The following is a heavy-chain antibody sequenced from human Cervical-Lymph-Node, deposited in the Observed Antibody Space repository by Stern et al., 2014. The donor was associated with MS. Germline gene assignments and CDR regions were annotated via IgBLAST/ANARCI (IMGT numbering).Heavy chain of an antibody. CDR3: ARDLRYYYDSSGYYYRWFDP. CDR2: IYYSGST. Sequence: QLQLQESGPGLVKPSQTLSLTCTVSGGSISSGGYYWSWIRQHPGKGLEWIGYIYYSGSTYYNPSLKRRVAISVDTSKNQFSLKLSSVTAADTAVYYCARDLRYYYDSSGYYYRWFDPWGQGTLVTVSS. J-gene: IGHJ5*02. D-gene: IGHD3-22*01. V-gene: IGHV4-31*03. CDR1: GGSISSGGYY.